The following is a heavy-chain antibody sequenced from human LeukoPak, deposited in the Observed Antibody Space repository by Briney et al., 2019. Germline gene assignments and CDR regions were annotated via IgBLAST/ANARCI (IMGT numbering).Heavy chain of an antibody. CDR3: ATRHEYSYPY. CDR2: IGGNGDTS. V-gene: IGHV3-64*02. J-gene: IGHJ4*02. D-gene: IGHD5-18*01. Sequence: PGGSLRLSCAASGFTFSNYAMHWVRQAPGKELEYVSAIGGNGDTSYYADSVKGRFTISRDNSKNTVYLQMGSLRTEDMAVYYCATRHEYSYPYWGQGTLVTVSS. CDR1: GFTFSNYA.